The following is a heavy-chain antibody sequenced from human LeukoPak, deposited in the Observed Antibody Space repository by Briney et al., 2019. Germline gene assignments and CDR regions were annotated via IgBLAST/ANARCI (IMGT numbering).Heavy chain of an antibody. J-gene: IGHJ4*02. D-gene: IGHD4-17*01. Sequence: ASVKVSCKASGYTFTSYGISWVRQAPGQGLEWMGWISAYNGNTNYAQKLQGRVTMTEDTSTDTAYMELSSLRSEDTAVYYCATEEYGDYGYWGQGTLVTVSS. CDR3: ATEEYGDYGY. CDR2: ISAYNGNT. V-gene: IGHV1-18*01. CDR1: GYTFTSYG.